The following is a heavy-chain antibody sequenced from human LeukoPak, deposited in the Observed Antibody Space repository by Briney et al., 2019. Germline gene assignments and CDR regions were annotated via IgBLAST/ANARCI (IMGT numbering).Heavy chain of an antibody. CDR3: ARDRLITMVRGVPAVGWFDP. J-gene: IGHJ5*02. V-gene: IGHV1-69*06. CDR2: IIPIFGTA. Sequence: SVKVSCKAAGATFSSYAISWVRQAPGPGLEWMGGIIPIFGTANYAQKFQGSVTITADKSTSTAYMKLSSLRSEDTAVYYCARDRLITMVRGVPAVGWFDPWGQGTLVTVSS. D-gene: IGHD3-10*01. CDR1: GATFSSYA.